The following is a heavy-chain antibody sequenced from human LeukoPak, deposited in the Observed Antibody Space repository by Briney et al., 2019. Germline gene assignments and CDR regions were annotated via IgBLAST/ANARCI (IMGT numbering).Heavy chain of an antibody. CDR3: AKILAKTYYYDSSGYNFDY. V-gene: IGHV3-23*01. CDR2: ISGSGGST. Sequence: GESLRLSCAASGFTFSSYAMSWVRQAPGKGLEWVSAISGSGGSTYYADSMKGRFTISRDNSKNTLYLQMNSLRAEDTAVYYCAKILAKTYYYDSSGYNFDYWGQGTLVTVSS. D-gene: IGHD3-22*01. CDR1: GFTFSSYA. J-gene: IGHJ4*02.